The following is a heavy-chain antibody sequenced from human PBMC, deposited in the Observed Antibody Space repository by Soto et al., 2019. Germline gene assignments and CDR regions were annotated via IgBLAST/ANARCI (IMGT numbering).Heavy chain of an antibody. CDR3: ARCSGGSCYSVDD. Sequence: GGSLRLSCAASGFTVSSNYMSWVRQAPGKGLEWVSVIYSGGSTYYADSVKGRFTISRDNSKNTLYLQMNSLRAEDTAVYYCARCSGGSCYSVDDSGQGTLVTVSS. CDR2: IYSGGST. D-gene: IGHD2-15*01. CDR1: GFTVSSNY. V-gene: IGHV3-53*01. J-gene: IGHJ4*02.